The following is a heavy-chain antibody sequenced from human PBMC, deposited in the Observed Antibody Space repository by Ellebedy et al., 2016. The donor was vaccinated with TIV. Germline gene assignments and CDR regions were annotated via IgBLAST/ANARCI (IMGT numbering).Heavy chain of an antibody. CDR1: GDSLSRGYY. CDR3: ASLRD. CDR2: IYHSGST. J-gene: IGHJ4*02. V-gene: IGHV4-38-2*02. D-gene: IGHD5-24*01. Sequence: SETLSLXXTVSGDSLSRGYYWGWIRQPPGKGLEWIGSIYHSGSTYYNPSLKSRVTISVDTSKNQFSLKLTSVTAADTAVYYCASLRDWGQGALVTVSS.